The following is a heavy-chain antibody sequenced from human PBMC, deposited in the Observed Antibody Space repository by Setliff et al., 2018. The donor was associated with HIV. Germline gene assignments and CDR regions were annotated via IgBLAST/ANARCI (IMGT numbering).Heavy chain of an antibody. D-gene: IGHD3-16*02. Sequence: SETLSLTCAVYGGSFSGYYWSWLRQPPGKGLEWIGEMNAGVSINDNPSLKSRLTISVDTSKNQFSLKLKSVTAADTAVYYCARGFAFGGVIVIPYYFDYWGHGTLVTVSS. CDR3: ARGFAFGGVIVIPYYFDY. CDR2: MNAGVSI. CDR1: GGSFSGYY. J-gene: IGHJ4*01. V-gene: IGHV4-34*01.